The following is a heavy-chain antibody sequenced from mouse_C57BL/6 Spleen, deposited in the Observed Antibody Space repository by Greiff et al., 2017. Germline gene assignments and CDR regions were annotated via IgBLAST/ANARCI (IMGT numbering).Heavy chain of an antibody. CDR3: ARRDSSGPSLFDY. CDR2: IDPSDSYT. V-gene: IGHV1-59*01. CDR1: GYTFTSYW. J-gene: IGHJ2*01. Sequence: QVQLQQPGAELVRPGTSVKLSCKASGYTFTSYWMHWVKQRPGQGLEWIGVIDPSDSYTNYNQKFKGKATLTVDTSSSTAYMQLSSLTSEDSAVYYCARRDSSGPSLFDYWGQGTTLTVSS. D-gene: IGHD3-2*02.